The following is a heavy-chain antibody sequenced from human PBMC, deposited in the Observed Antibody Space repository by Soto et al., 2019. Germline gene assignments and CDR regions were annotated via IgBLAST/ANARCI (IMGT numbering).Heavy chain of an antibody. Sequence: EVQLVESGGGLVKPGGSLRLSCAASGLTFSSYWMSGVRQAPGKGLEGVANIKQDGSEKYYVDSVKGRFTISRDNAKNSLYLQMNSLRAEDTAVYYCATEGYSGYVQDEGFDYWGQGTLVTVSS. CDR1: GLTFSSYW. D-gene: IGHD5-12*01. V-gene: IGHV3-7*04. CDR3: ATEGYSGYVQDEGFDY. CDR2: IKQDGSEK. J-gene: IGHJ4*02.